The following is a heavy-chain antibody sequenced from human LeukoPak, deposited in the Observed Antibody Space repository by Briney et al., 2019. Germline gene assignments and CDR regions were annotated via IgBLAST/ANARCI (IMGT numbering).Heavy chain of an antibody. Sequence: PGGSLRLSCAASGFTVSTNYMNWVRQAPGKGLEWVAVISYDGSNKYYADSVKGRFTISRDNSKNTLYLQMNSLRAEDTAVYYCARDPDCSSTSCYTAYFDYWGQGTLVTVSS. J-gene: IGHJ4*02. CDR2: ISYDGSNK. CDR1: GFTVSTNY. D-gene: IGHD2-2*02. V-gene: IGHV3-30*03. CDR3: ARDPDCSSTSCYTAYFDY.